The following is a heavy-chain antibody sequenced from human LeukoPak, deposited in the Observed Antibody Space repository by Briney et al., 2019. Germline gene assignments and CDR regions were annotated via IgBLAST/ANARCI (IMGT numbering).Heavy chain of an antibody. V-gene: IGHV3-66*02. CDR1: GFAVSNNY. CDR3: ARARCDTCGYGS. Sequence: GVSLRLSCAASGFAVSNNYMSWVRQAPGKGLEWVAVIYDGGHTDYADSVKGRFTISRDSSKNTLYLRMNSLRPEDTAEYYCARARCDTCGYGSWGQGTLVTVSS. J-gene: IGHJ5*02. D-gene: IGHD3-22*01. CDR2: IYDGGHT.